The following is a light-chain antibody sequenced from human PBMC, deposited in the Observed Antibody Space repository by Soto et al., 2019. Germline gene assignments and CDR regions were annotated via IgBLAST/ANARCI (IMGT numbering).Light chain of an antibody. CDR2: EVS. CDR3: YSYAGSNTYV. V-gene: IGLV2-8*01. Sequence: QSVLTQPPSASGSPGQSVTISCTGTSSDVGGYNYVSWYQQHPGKAPKLMIYEVSKRPSGVPDRFSGSKSGNTASLTVFGLQAEDEAEYYCYSYAGSNTYVFGTGTKLTVL. J-gene: IGLJ1*01. CDR1: SSDVGGYNY.